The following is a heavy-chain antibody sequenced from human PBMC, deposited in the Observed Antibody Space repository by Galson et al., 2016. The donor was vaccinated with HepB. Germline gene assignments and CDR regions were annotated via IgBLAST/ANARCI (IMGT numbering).Heavy chain of an antibody. D-gene: IGHD5-12*01. J-gene: IGHJ4*02. CDR1: GYTFTNYY. CDR2: IHPTPVLT. V-gene: IGHV1-46*01. Sequence: SVKVSCKASGYTFTNYYIHWVRQAPGQGLEWMGIIHPTPVLTPHAQKFQGRVTMTRDTSTSTVHMELSSLRPADTAVYYCARGADSGYDLGDYWGQGTLVTVSS. CDR3: ARGADSGYDLGDY.